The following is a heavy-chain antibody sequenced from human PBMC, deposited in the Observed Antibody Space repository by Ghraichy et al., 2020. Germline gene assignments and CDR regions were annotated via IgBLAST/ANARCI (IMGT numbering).Heavy chain of an antibody. CDR2: IYYSGST. Sequence: GSLRLSCTVSGGSISSYYWSWIRQPPGKGLEWIGYIYYSGSTNYNPSLRSRVTISVDTSKNQFSLKLSSVTAADTAVYFCARSGYSGSYRPIDYWGQGTLVTVSS. CDR1: GGSISSYY. CDR3: ARSGYSGSYRPIDY. J-gene: IGHJ4*02. V-gene: IGHV4-59*01. D-gene: IGHD1-26*01.